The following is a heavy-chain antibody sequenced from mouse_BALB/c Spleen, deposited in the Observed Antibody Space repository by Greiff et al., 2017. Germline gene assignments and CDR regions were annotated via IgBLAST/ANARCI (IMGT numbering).Heavy chain of an antibody. V-gene: IGHV1-9*01. CDR1: GYTFSSYW. CDR2: ILPGSGST. D-gene: IGHD1-1*01. J-gene: IGHJ3*01. Sequence: QVQLKQSGAELMKPGASVKISCKATGYTFSSYWIEWVKQRPGHGLEWIGEILPGSGSTNYNEKFKGKATFTADTSSNTAYMQLSSLTSEDSAVYYCARRNYYGSSYWFAYWGQGTLVTVSA. CDR3: ARRNYYGSSYWFAY.